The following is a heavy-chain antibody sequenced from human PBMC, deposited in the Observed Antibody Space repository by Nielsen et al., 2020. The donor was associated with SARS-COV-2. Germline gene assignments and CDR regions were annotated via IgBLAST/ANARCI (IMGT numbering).Heavy chain of an antibody. CDR1: GGSISTGSHY. CDR2: IFYRGNT. V-gene: IGHV4-61*01. J-gene: IGHJ6*03. Sequence: SETLSLTCIVSGGSISTGSHYWSWIRQPPGKGLEWIGYIFYRGNTNYNPSLKSRVTISVDTSKNQYSLKVTSVTAADQAVYYCARDRNDYGNYFYYIDVWGKGTTVTVSS. D-gene: IGHD4-17*01. CDR3: ARDRNDYGNYFYYIDV.